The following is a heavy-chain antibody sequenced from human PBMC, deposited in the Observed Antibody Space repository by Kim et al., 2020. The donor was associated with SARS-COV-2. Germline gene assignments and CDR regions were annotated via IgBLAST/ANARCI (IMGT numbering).Heavy chain of an antibody. Sequence: GESLKISCKGSGYSFTSYWIGWVRQMPGKGLEWMGIIYPGDSDTRYSPSFQGQVTISADKSISTAYLQWSSLKASDTAMYYCARGGGLRYFDSLPGYWGQGALVTVSS. CDR2: IYPGDSDT. V-gene: IGHV5-51*01. J-gene: IGHJ4*02. CDR3: ARGGGLRYFDSLPGY. CDR1: GYSFTSYW. D-gene: IGHD3-9*01.